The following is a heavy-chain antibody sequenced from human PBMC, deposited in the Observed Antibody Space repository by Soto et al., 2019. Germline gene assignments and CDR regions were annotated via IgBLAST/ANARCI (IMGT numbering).Heavy chain of an antibody. Sequence: GGSLRLSCAASGFIFSDFAMSWVRQTPGKGLEWVAAVSYDGSNKHYADAVKGRFTISRDNSKNTLYLQMNSLRAEDTAVYYCARDRLYYYDSSGYYEMSDWGQGTLVTVSS. CDR2: VSYDGSNK. V-gene: IGHV3-30-3*01. J-gene: IGHJ4*02. CDR1: GFIFSDFA. CDR3: ARDRLYYYDSSGYYEMSD. D-gene: IGHD3-22*01.